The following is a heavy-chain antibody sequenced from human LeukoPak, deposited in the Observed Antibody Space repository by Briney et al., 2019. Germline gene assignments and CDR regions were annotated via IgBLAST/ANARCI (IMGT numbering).Heavy chain of an antibody. V-gene: IGHV4-59*01. J-gene: IGHJ4*02. CDR3: ARARWYYDFWSGPLDY. D-gene: IGHD3-3*01. CDR2: IYYSGST. CDR1: GGSISSYY. Sequence: SETLSLTCTVSGGSISSYYWSWIRQPPGKGLEWIGYIYYSGSTNYNPSLKSRVTISVDTSKNQFSLKLSSVTAADTAVYYCARARWYYDFWSGPLDYWGQGTLVTVSS.